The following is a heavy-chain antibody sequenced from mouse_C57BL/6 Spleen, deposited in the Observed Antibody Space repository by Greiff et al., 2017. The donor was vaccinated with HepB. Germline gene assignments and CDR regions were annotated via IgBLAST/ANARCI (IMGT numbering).Heavy chain of an antibody. CDR2: IDPETGGT. CDR3: TRPSTGTGAMDY. V-gene: IGHV1-15*01. D-gene: IGHD4-1*02. Sequence: QVQLQQSGAELVRPGASVTLSCKASGYTFTDYEMHWVKQTPVHGLEWIGAIDPETGGTAYNQKFKGKAILTADKSSSTAYMELRSLTSEDSAVYYCTRPSTGTGAMDYWGQGTSVTVSS. CDR1: GYTFTDYE. J-gene: IGHJ4*01.